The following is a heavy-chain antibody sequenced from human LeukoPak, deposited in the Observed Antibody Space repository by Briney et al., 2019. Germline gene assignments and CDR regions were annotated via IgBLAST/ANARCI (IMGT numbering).Heavy chain of an antibody. V-gene: IGHV3-66*01. CDR2: IYSGGYSGGGP. J-gene: IGHJ4*02. D-gene: IGHD1/OR15-1a*01. Sequence: GGSLRLSCAVSGFIVSSNHMNWVRQAPGKGLEWVSVIYSGGYSGGGPFYADSVKGRFTTSSDSSKNTLFLQMNSLRAEDTAVYYCARVLGNKDYWGQGTLVTVSS. CDR3: ARVLGNKDY. CDR1: GFIVSSNH.